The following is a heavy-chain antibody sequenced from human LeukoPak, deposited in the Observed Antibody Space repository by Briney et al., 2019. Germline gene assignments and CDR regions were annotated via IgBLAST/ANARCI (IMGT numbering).Heavy chain of an antibody. D-gene: IGHD1-26*01. J-gene: IGHJ4*02. CDR3: ARGVGSATLFDY. V-gene: IGHV3-21*01. Sequence: NPGGSLRLSCAASGFTFSSYSMNWVRQAPGKGLEWVSSIRSSTTNIYYADSVKGRFTISRDNAKNSLYLQMNSLRAEDTAVYYCARGVGSATLFDYWGQGTLVTVSS. CDR1: GFTFSSYS. CDR2: IRSSTTNI.